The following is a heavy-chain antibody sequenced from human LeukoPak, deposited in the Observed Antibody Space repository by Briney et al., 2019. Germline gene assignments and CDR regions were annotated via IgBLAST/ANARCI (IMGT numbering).Heavy chain of an antibody. CDR1: GYTFTSYD. J-gene: IGHJ6*03. CDR2: MNPNSGNT. V-gene: IGHV1-8*01. D-gene: IGHD6-19*01. Sequence: ASVKVSCKASGYTFTSYDINWVRQATGQGLEWMGWMNPNSGNTGYAQKFQGRVTMTRNTSISTAYMELSSLRSEDTAVYYCARGDIAVAGAPGGYYYYMDVWGEGTTVTISS. CDR3: ARGDIAVAGAPGGYYYYMDV.